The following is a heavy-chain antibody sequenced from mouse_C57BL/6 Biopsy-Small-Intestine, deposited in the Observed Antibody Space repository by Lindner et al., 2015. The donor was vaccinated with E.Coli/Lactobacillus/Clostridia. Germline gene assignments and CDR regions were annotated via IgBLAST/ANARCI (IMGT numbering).Heavy chain of an antibody. CDR1: GYTFTGYW. J-gene: IGHJ3*01. CDR2: ILPGSGST. CDR3: ARWFPFAY. D-gene: IGHD2-2*01. V-gene: IGHV1-9*01. Sequence: QLQESGAELIEAWGLSVSFPARLLGYTFTGYWIEWVKQRPGHGLEWIGEILPGSGSTNYNEKFKGKATFTADTSSNTAYMQLSSLTTEDSAIYYCARWFPFAYWGQGTLVTVSA.